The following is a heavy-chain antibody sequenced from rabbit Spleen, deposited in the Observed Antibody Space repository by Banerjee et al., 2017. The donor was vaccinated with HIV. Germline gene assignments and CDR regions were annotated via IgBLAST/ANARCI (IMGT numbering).Heavy chain of an antibody. CDR1: GFSFSDRDV. V-gene: IGHV1S45*01. D-gene: IGHD4-1*01. CDR3: ARDLASVVGWNFGW. J-gene: IGHJ3*01. CDR2: INAATGKP. Sequence: QEQLVESGGGLVKPEGSLTLTCKASGFSFSDRDVMCWVRQAPGKGLEWIACINAATGKPVYATWAKGRFTISRTSSTTVTLRMTSLTAADTATYFCARDLASVVGWNFGWWGQGTLVTVS.